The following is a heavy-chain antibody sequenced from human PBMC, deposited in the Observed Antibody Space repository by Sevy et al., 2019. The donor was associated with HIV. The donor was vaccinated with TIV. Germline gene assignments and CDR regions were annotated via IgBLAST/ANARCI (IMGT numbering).Heavy chain of an antibody. D-gene: IGHD3-16*01. CDR3: VRGPSYGYVSYGFDV. CDR1: GGSISTGGFS. J-gene: IGHJ3*01. CDR2: IYRTGNT. Sequence: SETLSLTCAVSGGSISTGGFSWNWIRQPPGKGLEWIGHIYRTGNTYYNPSLGSRVSISVDRSKNQFSLKLSSVTAADTAVYYCVRGPSYGYVSYGFDVWGQGTMFTVSS. V-gene: IGHV4-30-2*01.